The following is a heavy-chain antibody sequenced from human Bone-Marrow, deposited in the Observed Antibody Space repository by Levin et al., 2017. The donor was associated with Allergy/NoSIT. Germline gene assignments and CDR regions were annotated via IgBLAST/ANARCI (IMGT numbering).Heavy chain of an antibody. CDR1: GFTFSDYV. CDR2: ISGSGGST. CDR3: AKGTQYSGSYGYFDY. D-gene: IGHD1-26*01. J-gene: IGHJ4*02. Sequence: PGGSLRLSCAASGFTFSDYVMSWVRQAPGKGLEWVSAISGSGGSTDYADSVKGRFTISRDNSKNTLYLQMSSLRAEDTAVYYCAKGTQYSGSYGYFDYWGQGTLVTVSS. V-gene: IGHV3-23*01.